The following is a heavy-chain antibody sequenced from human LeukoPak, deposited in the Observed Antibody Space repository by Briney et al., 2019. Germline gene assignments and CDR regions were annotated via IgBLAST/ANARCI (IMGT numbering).Heavy chain of an antibody. D-gene: IGHD6-13*01. CDR3: ATPGYSSSWYVRD. J-gene: IGHJ4*02. CDR2: IRYDGSNK. Sequence: GGSLRLSCAASGFTFSSYSMNWVRQAPGKGLEWVAFIRYDGSNKYYADSVKGRFTISRDNSKNTLYLQMNSLRAEDTAVYYCATPGYSSSWYVRDWGQGTLVTVSS. V-gene: IGHV3-30*02. CDR1: GFTFSSYS.